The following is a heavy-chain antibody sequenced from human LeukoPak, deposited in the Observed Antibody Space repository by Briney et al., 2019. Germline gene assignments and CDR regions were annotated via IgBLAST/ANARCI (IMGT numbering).Heavy chain of an antibody. Sequence: ASVKVSCKASGYTFTSYDINWVRQATGQGLEWMGWMNPNSGNTGYAQKFQGRVTMTRNTSISTAYMELSSLRSEDTAVYYCARGRQTYYDFWSGYYTTFDYWGQGTLATVSS. CDR2: MNPNSGNT. D-gene: IGHD3-3*01. J-gene: IGHJ4*02. V-gene: IGHV1-8*01. CDR3: ARGRQTYYDFWSGYYTTFDY. CDR1: GYTFTSYD.